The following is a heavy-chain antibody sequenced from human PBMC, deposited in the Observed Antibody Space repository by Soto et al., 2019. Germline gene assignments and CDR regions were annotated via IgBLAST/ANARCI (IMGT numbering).Heavy chain of an antibody. V-gene: IGHV4-4*02. CDR2: IYHSGST. Sequence: SETLSLTCAVSGGSISSSNWWSWVRQPPGKGLEWIGEIYHSGSTNYNPSLKSRVTISVDKSKNQFSLKLSSVTAADTAVYYCARYHQEAAGGYYYYYYMDVWGKGATVTVSS. D-gene: IGHD6-25*01. CDR3: ARYHQEAAGGYYYYYYMDV. J-gene: IGHJ6*03. CDR1: GGSISSSNW.